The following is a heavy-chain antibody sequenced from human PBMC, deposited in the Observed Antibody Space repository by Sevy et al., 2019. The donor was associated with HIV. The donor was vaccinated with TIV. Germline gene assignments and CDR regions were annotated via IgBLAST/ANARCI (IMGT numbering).Heavy chain of an antibody. CDR2: FDPEDGET. Sequence: ASVKVSCKVSGYTLTALSMHWVRQAPGKGLEWMGTFDPEDGETRFAQKFQGRVTMTEDTSTDTAYMELSSLRSEDTAVYYCATALGSAAGTDYWGQGTLVTVSS. CDR3: ATALGSAAGTDY. D-gene: IGHD6-13*01. J-gene: IGHJ4*02. V-gene: IGHV1-24*01. CDR1: GYTLTALS.